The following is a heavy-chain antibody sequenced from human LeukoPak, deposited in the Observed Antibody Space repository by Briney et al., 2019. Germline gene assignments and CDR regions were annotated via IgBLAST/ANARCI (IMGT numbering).Heavy chain of an antibody. J-gene: IGHJ4*02. Sequence: SETLSLTCTVSGGSISSGDYYWSWIRQPPGKGLVWIGYIYYSGSTYYNPSLKSRVTISVDTSKNQFSLKLSSVTAADTAVYYCAGGGDRDGLLHWGQGTLVTVSS. V-gene: IGHV4-30-4*08. CDR1: GGSISSGDYY. CDR3: AGGGDRDGLLH. CDR2: IYYSGST. D-gene: IGHD2-21*02.